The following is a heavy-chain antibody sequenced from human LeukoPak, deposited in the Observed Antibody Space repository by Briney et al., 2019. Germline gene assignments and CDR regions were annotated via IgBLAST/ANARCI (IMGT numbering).Heavy chain of an antibody. Sequence: GGSLRLSCAASGFTFDDYGMSWVRQAPGKGLEWVSGINWNGGSTGYADSVEGRFTISRDNAKNSLYLQMNSLRAEDTAVYYCAKDREHSYGYYFDYWGQGTLVTVSS. V-gene: IGHV3-20*04. J-gene: IGHJ4*02. CDR2: INWNGGST. D-gene: IGHD5-18*01. CDR1: GFTFDDYG. CDR3: AKDREHSYGYYFDY.